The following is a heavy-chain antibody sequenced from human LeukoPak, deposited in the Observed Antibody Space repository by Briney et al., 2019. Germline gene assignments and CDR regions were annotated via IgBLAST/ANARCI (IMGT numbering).Heavy chain of an antibody. D-gene: IGHD5-12*01. CDR1: GYTFTGYY. V-gene: IGHV1-2*06. J-gene: IGHJ3*02. Sequence: GASVKVSCKASGYTFTGYYMHWVRQAPGQGLEWMGRINPNSGGTNYAQKIQGRVTMTRDTSISTAYMELSRLRSDDTAVYYCATFRGSPLHAFDIWGQGTMVTVSS. CDR2: INPNSGGT. CDR3: ATFRGSPLHAFDI.